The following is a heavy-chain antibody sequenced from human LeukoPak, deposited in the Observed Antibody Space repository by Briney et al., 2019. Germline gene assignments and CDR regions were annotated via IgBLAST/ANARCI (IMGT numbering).Heavy chain of an antibody. CDR2: IYYNGAS. CDR3: AKDIGQINGRGWFDP. CDR1: GGSMSNSY. Sequence: PSETLSLTCTASGGSMSNSYWTWIRQSPGKGLEWIALIYYNGASDYNPSLWSRVTISIDTSRNQFSLSLRSVTAAYTAVYYCAKDIGQINGRGWFDPWGQGTLVTVSS. V-gene: IGHV4-59*01. J-gene: IGHJ5*02. D-gene: IGHD2-8*01.